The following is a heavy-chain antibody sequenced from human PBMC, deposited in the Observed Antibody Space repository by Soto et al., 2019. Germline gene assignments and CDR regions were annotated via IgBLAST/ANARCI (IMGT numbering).Heavy chain of an antibody. J-gene: IGHJ2*01. V-gene: IGHV1-69*01. CDR2: IIPIFGTA. Sequence: QVQLVQSGAEVKKPGSSVKVSCKASGGTFSSYAISWVRQAPGQGLEWMGGIIPIFGTANYAQKFQGRVTITADESTSTAYMELSSLRSEDTAAYYCARVRYYDSSGYPSNWYFNLWGRGTLVTVSS. D-gene: IGHD3-22*01. CDR1: GGTFSSYA. CDR3: ARVRYYDSSGYPSNWYFNL.